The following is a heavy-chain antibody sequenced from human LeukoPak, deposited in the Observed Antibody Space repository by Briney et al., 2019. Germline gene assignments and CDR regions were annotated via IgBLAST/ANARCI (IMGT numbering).Heavy chain of an antibody. CDR1: GGSISSSNW. Sequence: MASGTLSLTCAVSGGSISSSNWWSWVRQPPGKGLEWIGEIYHSGSTNYNPSLKSRVTISVDTSKNQFSLKLSSVTAADTAVYYCARRHFWSGYYFDYWGQGTLVTVSS. J-gene: IGHJ4*02. V-gene: IGHV4-4*02. CDR2: IYHSGST. D-gene: IGHD3-3*02. CDR3: ARRHFWSGYYFDY.